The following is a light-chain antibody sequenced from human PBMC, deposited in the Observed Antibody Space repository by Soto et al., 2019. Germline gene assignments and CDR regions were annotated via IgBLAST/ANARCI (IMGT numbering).Light chain of an antibody. J-gene: IGKJ2*01. CDR1: QNVLYRSNNKNC. V-gene: IGKV4-1*01. Sequence: DIVMTQSPDSLAVSLGERATINCKSSQNVLYRSNNKNCLSWYQQKPGQPPKLLIYWAATRESGVPDRFSGSGSGKDFTLTISSLQAEDVAVYYCQQYYSTPYTFGQGTKLEIK. CDR3: QQYYSTPYT. CDR2: WAA.